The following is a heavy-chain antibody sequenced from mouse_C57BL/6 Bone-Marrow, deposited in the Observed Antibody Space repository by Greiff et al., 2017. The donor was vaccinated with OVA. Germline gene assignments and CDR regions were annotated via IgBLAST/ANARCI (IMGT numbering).Heavy chain of an antibody. CDR3: ARHEGGYYGNSWFAY. CDR2: ISSGGSYT. D-gene: IGHD2-1*01. V-gene: IGHV5-6*01. J-gene: IGHJ3*01. CDR1: GFTFSSYG. Sequence: EVHLVESGGDLVKPGGSLKLSCAASGFTFSSYGMSWVRQTPDKRLEWVATISSGGSYTYYPDSVKGRFTLSRDNAKNTLYLQMGSLKSEDTAMYYCARHEGGYYGNSWFAYWGQGTLVTVSA.